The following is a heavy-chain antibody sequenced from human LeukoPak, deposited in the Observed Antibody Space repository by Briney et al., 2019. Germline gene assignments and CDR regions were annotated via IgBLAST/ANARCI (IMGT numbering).Heavy chain of an antibody. CDR3: ASSPYDFWSGLYYYMDV. CDR1: GGSVSSSSYY. V-gene: IGHV4-39*07. Sequence: SETLSLTCTVSGGSVSSSSYYWGWIRQPPGKGLEWIGSIYYSGSTYYNPSLKSRVTISVDTSKNQFSLKLSSVTAADTAVYYCASSPYDFWSGLYYYMDVWGKGTTVTVSS. J-gene: IGHJ6*03. D-gene: IGHD3-3*01. CDR2: IYYSGST.